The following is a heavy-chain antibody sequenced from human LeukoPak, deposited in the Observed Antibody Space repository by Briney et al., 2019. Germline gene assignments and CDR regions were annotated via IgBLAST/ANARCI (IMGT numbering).Heavy chain of an antibody. J-gene: IGHJ5*02. D-gene: IGHD3-22*01. CDR1: GYTFTSYA. CDR2: INPYNGNT. V-gene: IGHV1-18*01. Sequence: RWASVKVSCKASGYTFTSYAMNWVRQAPGQGLQWMGWINPYNGNTKYSQKLQGRVTMTTDTSTSTAYMELRSLRSDDTAVYYCARGIRGGNYARANWFDPWGQGTLVTVSS. CDR3: ARGIRGGNYARANWFDP.